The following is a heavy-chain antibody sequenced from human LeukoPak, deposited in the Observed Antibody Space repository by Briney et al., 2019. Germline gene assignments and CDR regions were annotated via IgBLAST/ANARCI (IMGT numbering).Heavy chain of an antibody. CDR1: GFTFSSYG. Sequence: GGSLRLSCAASGFTFSSYGMHWVRQAPGKGLEWVAVISYDGSNKYYADSVKGRFTISRDNSKNSLYLQMNSLRAEDTAVYYCAREIEMAYGMDVWGQGTTVTVSS. CDR3: AREIEMAYGMDV. J-gene: IGHJ6*02. V-gene: IGHV3-30*03. D-gene: IGHD5-24*01. CDR2: ISYDGSNK.